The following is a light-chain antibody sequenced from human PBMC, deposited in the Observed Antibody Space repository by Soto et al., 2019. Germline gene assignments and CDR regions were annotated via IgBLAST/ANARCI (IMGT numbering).Light chain of an antibody. CDR1: SSDVGSYDY. V-gene: IGLV2-14*03. J-gene: IGLJ1*01. Sequence: QSALTQPASVSGSPGQSTTFSCTGTSSDVGSYDYVSWHQQHPGKAPKLIIYDVNNRPSGVPSRFSGSKSGNTASLIISGLQTEDEADYYCCAYSTSGTHVFGTGTKLTVL. CDR3: CAYSTSGTHV. CDR2: DVN.